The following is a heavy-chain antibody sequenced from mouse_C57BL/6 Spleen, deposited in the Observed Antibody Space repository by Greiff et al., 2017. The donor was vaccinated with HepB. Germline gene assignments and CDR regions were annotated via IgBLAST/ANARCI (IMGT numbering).Heavy chain of an antibody. CDR1: GFTFSSYG. Sequence: EVNVVESGGDLVKPGGSLKLSCAASGFTFSSYGMSWVRQTPDKRLEWVATISSGGSYTYYPDSVKGRFTISRDNAKNTLYLQMSSLKAEDTAMYYCAMGDGYSMDYWGQGTSVTVSS. V-gene: IGHV5-6*01. J-gene: IGHJ4*01. D-gene: IGHD2-3*01. CDR3: AMGDGYSMDY. CDR2: ISSGGSYT.